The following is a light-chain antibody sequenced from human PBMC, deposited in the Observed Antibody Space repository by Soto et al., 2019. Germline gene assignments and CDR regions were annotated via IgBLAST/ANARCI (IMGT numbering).Light chain of an antibody. CDR2: EVN. Sequence: QSVMTQPPSASGSPGQSVTISCTGSSSDVGGYNYVSWYQHHPGKAPRLMIYEVNKRPSGVPDRFSGSKSGNTASLTVSGLQAEDEADYYCSSYVGSTRGVFGGVPKLTVL. CDR1: SSDVGGYNY. CDR3: SSYVGSTRGV. V-gene: IGLV2-8*01. J-gene: IGLJ3*02.